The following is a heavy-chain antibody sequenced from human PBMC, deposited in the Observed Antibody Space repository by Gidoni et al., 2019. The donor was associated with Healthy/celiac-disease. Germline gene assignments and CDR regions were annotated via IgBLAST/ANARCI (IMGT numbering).Heavy chain of an antibody. CDR1: GFTFDDYA. CDR3: AKSGPFAPDYYFDY. Sequence: EVQLVESGGGLVQPGRSLRLSCAAFGFTFDDYAMHWVRQAPGKGLEWVSGISWNSGSIGYADSVKGRFTISRDNAKNSLYLQMNSLRAEDTALYYCAKSGPFAPDYYFDYWGQGTLVTVSS. CDR2: ISWNSGSI. V-gene: IGHV3-9*01. J-gene: IGHJ4*02.